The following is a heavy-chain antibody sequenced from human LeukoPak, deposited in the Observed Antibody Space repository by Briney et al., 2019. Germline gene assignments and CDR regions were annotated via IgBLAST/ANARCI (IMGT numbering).Heavy chain of an antibody. D-gene: IGHD4-17*01. V-gene: IGHV3-9*01. CDR2: ISWNSGSI. Sequence: GGSLRLSCAASGFTFSNYAMSWVRQAPGKGLEWVSGISWNSGSIGYADSVKGRFTISRDNAKNSLYLQMNSLRAEDTALYYCAKDRLNGDYAFSAFDYWGQGTLVTVSS. CDR3: AKDRLNGDYAFSAFDY. CDR1: GFTFSNYA. J-gene: IGHJ4*02.